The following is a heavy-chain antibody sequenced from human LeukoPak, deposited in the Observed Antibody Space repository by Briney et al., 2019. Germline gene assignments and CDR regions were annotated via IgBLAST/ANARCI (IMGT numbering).Heavy chain of an antibody. V-gene: IGHV1-69*10. J-gene: IGHJ3*02. D-gene: IGHD1-7*01. CDR1: GGTFSSYA. Sequence: GASVKVSCKASGGTFSSYAISWVRQAPGRGLEWMGRIIPILGIANYAQKFQGRVTITADKSTSTAYMELSSLRSEDTAVYYCARVLRWNYVEDAFDIWGQGTMVTVSS. CDR3: ARVLRWNYVEDAFDI. CDR2: IIPILGIA.